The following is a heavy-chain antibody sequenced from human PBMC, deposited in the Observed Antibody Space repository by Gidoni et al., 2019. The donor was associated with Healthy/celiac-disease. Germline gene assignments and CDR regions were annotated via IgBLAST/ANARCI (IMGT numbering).Heavy chain of an antibody. D-gene: IGHD3-22*01. CDR1: GFTFSSDA. Sequence: EVQLVESGGGLVQPGGSLRLSCAASGFTFSSDAMSWVRQAPGKGLEWVSAISGSGGNTYYADSVKGRFTISRDNSKNTLYLQMNSLRAEDTAVYYCAKPYDSSGYSYIYYWGQGTLVTVSS. CDR3: AKPYDSSGYSYIYY. V-gene: IGHV3-23*04. J-gene: IGHJ4*02. CDR2: ISGSGGNT.